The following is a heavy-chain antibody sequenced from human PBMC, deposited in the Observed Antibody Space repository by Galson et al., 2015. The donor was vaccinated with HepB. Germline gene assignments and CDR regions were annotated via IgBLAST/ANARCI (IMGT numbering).Heavy chain of an antibody. V-gene: IGHV4-59*08. J-gene: IGHJ4*02. D-gene: IGHD5-12*01. Sequence: SETLSLTCTVSGGSINNYYWSWIRQSPGNRLEWIGYIYYNGDTTYNPSLGYRVGMSVDTSINQVSLWLTSVTAADTAVYYCARHPGRGSVGYAFDLWGQGTPVTVSA. CDR1: GGSINNYY. CDR3: ARHPGRGSVGYAFDL. CDR2: IYYNGDT.